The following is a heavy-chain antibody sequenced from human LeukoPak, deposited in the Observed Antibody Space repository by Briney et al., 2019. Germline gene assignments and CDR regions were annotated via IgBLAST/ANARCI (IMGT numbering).Heavy chain of an antibody. Sequence: GGSLRLSCAASGFTFDTYDMTWVRQAAGKGLEWVAAISHDGSTTYYADSVKGRFTISRDNSKNTLYLQMNSLRAEDTAVYYCAREPAWLRHFDYWGQGTLVTVSS. CDR3: AREPAWLRHFDY. V-gene: IGHV3-30*03. CDR2: ISHDGSTT. J-gene: IGHJ4*02. CDR1: GFTFDTYD. D-gene: IGHD5-12*01.